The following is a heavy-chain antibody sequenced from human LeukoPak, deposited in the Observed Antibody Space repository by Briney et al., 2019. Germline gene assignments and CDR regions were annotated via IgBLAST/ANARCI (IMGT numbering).Heavy chain of an antibody. CDR2: ISSSSSYI. J-gene: IGHJ4*02. D-gene: IGHD6-6*01. CDR1: GFTFSSYS. V-gene: IGHV3-21*01. CDR3: ARDSYPYSSSSLSDY. Sequence: PGGSLRLSCAASGFTFSSYSMNWVRQAPRKGLEWVSSISSSSSYIYYADSVKGRFTISRDNAKNSLYLQMNSLRAEDTAVYYCARDSYPYSSSSLSDYWGQGTLVTVSS.